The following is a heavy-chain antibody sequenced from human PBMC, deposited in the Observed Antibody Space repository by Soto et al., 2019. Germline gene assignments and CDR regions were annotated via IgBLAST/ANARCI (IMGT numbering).Heavy chain of an antibody. J-gene: IGHJ5*02. D-gene: IGHD3-16*01. CDR3: AEDLTRHLAYWLDP. V-gene: IGHV1-2*02. CDR1: GFSFTGYY. Sequence: ASVKVSCKASGFSFTGYYIHWLRQAPGQGLEWMGWINAHSGGTEYAQKFQGRVTLTRDTSIATAYLTLTSLTSDDTALYYCAEDLTRHLAYWLDPWGQGTQVTVSS. CDR2: INAHSGGT.